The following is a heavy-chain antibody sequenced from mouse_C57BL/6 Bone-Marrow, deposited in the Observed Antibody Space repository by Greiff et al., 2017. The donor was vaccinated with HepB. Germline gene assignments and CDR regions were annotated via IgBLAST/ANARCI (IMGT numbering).Heavy chain of an antibody. CDR1: GYTFTSYW. Sequence: QVQLQQPGAELVKPGASVKLSCKASGYTFTSYWMHWVKQRPGQGLEWIGDIYPGSGSTNYNEKFKSKATLTVDTSSSTAYMQLSSLTSEDSAVYYCARCYGNYFDYWGQGTTLTVSS. V-gene: IGHV1-55*01. CDR3: ARCYGNYFDY. D-gene: IGHD2-1*01. J-gene: IGHJ2*01. CDR2: IYPGSGST.